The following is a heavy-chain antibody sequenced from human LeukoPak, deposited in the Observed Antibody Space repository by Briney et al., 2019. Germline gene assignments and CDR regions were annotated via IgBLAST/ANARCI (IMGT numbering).Heavy chain of an antibody. V-gene: IGHV3-7*01. J-gene: IGHJ4*02. CDR2: IKQDGSEK. CDR3: ARDYSPDY. Sequence: GGSLRLSCAASGFTFSGYWMSWVRQAPGKGLEWVANIKQDGSEKYYVDSVKGRFTISRDNAKNSLYLQMNSLRAEDTAVYYCARDYSPDYSSQGTQVTVSS. CDR1: GFTFSGYW. D-gene: IGHD6-13*01.